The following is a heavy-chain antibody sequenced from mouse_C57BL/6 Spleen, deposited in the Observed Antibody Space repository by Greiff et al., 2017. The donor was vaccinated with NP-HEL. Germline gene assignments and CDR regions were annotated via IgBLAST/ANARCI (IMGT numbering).Heavy chain of an antibody. D-gene: IGHD1-3*01. CDR1: GYTFTSYG. V-gene: IGHV1-81*01. CDR2: IYPRSGNT. CDR3: AREWGEEGYYFDY. J-gene: IGHJ2*01. Sequence: QVQLQQSGAELARPGASVKLSCKASGYTFTSYGISWVKQRPGQGLEWIGEIYPRSGNTYYNEKFKGKATLTADKSSSTAYMELRSLTSEDSAVYFCAREWGEEGYYFDYWGQGTTLTVSS.